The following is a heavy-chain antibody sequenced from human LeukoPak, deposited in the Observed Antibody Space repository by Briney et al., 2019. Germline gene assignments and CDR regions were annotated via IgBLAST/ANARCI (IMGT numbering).Heavy chain of an antibody. CDR2: FYDSGRT. Sequence: SETLSLICSVSTDSFSTYHWSWLRRPPGKGLEWIGDFYDSGRTNYNPSLQSRVTISADMSKNQFSLKLISVTAADTAVYYCCRDSYYFDYWDQGTLVTVSS. CDR3: CRDSYYFDY. CDR1: TDSFSTYH. J-gene: IGHJ4*02. V-gene: IGHV4-59*01.